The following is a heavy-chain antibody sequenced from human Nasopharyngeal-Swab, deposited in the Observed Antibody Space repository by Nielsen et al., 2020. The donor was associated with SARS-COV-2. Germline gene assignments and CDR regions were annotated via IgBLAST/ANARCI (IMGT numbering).Heavy chain of an antibody. Sequence: GEALKISWAASGFSFSTYAMSWVRQAPGKGLEWVSAISGSGGDTYYADSVKGRFTISRDNSKNSLYLEMNSLRAEDTAVYYCLRGDRRDYWGPGTLVSVSS. V-gene: IGHV3-23*01. CDR2: ISGSGGDT. J-gene: IGHJ4*02. CDR1: GFSFSTYA. CDR3: LRGDRRDY. D-gene: IGHD3-22*01.